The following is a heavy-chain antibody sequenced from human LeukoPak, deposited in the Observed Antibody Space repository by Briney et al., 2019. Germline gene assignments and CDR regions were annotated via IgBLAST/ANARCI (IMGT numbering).Heavy chain of an antibody. D-gene: IGHD1-1*01. CDR1: GSSITSDYF. V-gene: IGHV4-38-2*01. CDR2: IYYSWGM. CDR3: ARNVTAGFFDY. J-gene: IGHJ4*02. Sequence: SETLSLTCDVSGSSITSDYFWGWFRQPPGKGLEWIATIYYSWGMYFNPSLKSRVTISLDASKNQYSLKMTSLTAADTAIYYCARNVTAGFFDYWGQGILVTVSS.